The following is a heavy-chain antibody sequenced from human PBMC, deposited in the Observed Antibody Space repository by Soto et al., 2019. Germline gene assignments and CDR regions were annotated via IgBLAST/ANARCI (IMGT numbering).Heavy chain of an antibody. Sequence: SETLSLTCTVSGGSISSYYWSWIRQPPGKGLEWIGYIYYSGSTNYNPSLKSRVTISVDTSKNQFSLKLSSVTAADTAVYYCARSIVVVTAINYFDYRGQGTLVTVSS. V-gene: IGHV4-59*01. D-gene: IGHD2-21*02. J-gene: IGHJ4*02. CDR3: ARSIVVVTAINYFDY. CDR2: IYYSGST. CDR1: GGSISSYY.